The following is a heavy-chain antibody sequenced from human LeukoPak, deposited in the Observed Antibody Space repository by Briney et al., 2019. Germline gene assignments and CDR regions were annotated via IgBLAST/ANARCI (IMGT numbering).Heavy chain of an antibody. D-gene: IGHD5-24*01. CDR3: ARDAYKDRYFDY. CDR2: VKQDESER. V-gene: IGHV3-7*01. CDR1: GFTFTNYW. J-gene: IGHJ4*02. Sequence: GGSLRLSCTASGFTFTNYWMSWVRQAPGKGLEWVANVKQDESERHYVDSLRGRFTISRDNAKNSVFLQMNSLRAEDTAVYYCARDAYKDRYFDYWGQGTLVTVSS.